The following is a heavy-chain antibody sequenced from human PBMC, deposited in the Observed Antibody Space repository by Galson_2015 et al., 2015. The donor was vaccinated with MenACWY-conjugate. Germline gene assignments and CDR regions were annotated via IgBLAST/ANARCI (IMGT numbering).Heavy chain of an antibody. CDR1: GYTFTLYT. V-gene: IGHV1-3*01. CDR2: INAGNDNT. J-gene: IGHJ4*02. D-gene: IGHD6-19*01. CDR3: ARGGGAGYLDS. Sequence: SVKLSCKASGYTFTLYTIHWVRQAPGQGLEWMGWINAGNDNTKYSQKFQGRVTITSDTSATTSYMDLSSLRSEDTAVYYCARGGGAGYLDSWGQGTLVTVS.